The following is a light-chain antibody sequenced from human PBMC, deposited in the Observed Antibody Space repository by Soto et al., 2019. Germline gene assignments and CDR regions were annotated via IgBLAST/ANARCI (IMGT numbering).Light chain of an antibody. Sequence: EIVLTQFPAILSLSPGGRATLSCRASQSIGTYLTWYQQKPGQAPRLLIFDASKRATGIPARFSGSGSGADFTLTISSLEPEDFAVYYCQQRDNWPITFGQGTRLEIK. CDR3: QQRDNWPIT. CDR2: DAS. V-gene: IGKV3-11*01. CDR1: QSIGTY. J-gene: IGKJ5*01.